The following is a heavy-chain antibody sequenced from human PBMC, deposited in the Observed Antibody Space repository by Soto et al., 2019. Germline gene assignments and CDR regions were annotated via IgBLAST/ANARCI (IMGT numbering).Heavy chain of an antibody. CDR1: GFTFDDYA. CDR3: AKDLIPRGIAAAAFDY. D-gene: IGHD6-13*01. J-gene: IGHJ4*02. Sequence: EVQLVESGGGLVQPGRSLRLSCAASGFTFDDYAMHWVRQAPGNGLEWVSGISWNSGSIGYADSVKGRFTISRDNAKNSLYLQMNSLSAEDTALYYCAKDLIPRGIAAAAFDYWGQVTLVTVSS. CDR2: ISWNSGSI. V-gene: IGHV3-9*01.